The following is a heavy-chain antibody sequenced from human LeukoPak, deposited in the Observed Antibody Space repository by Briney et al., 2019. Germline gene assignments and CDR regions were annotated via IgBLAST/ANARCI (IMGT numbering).Heavy chain of an antibody. D-gene: IGHD3-9*01. Sequence: GGSLRLSCVASGFTFSTYGMSWVRQAPGKGLEWVSAISGSGGSTYYADSVKGRFTISRDNSKNTLYLQMNSLRAEDTAVYYCAKVMSLGGHFDWLDYWGQGTLVTVSS. J-gene: IGHJ4*02. CDR1: GFTFSTYG. V-gene: IGHV3-23*01. CDR2: ISGSGGST. CDR3: AKVMSLGGHFDWLDY.